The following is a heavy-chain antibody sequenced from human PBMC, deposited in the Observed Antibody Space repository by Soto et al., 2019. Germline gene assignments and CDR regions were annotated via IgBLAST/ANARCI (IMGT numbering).Heavy chain of an antibody. J-gene: IGHJ2*01. CDR1: GFTFSNAW. CDR3: TTGRALRDSSGYSRYWYFDL. D-gene: IGHD3-22*01. V-gene: IGHV3-15*07. CDR2: IKSKTDGGTT. Sequence: EVQLVESGGGLVKPGGSLRLSCAASGFTFSNAWMNWVRQAPGKGLEWVGRIKSKTDGGTTDHAAPVKGRFTISRDDSKNTLYLQMNSLKTEDTAVYYCTTGRALRDSSGYSRYWYFDLWGRGTLVTVSS.